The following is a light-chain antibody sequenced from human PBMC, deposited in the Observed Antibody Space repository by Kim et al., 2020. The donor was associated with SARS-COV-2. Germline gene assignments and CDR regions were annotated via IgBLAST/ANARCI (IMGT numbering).Light chain of an antibody. V-gene: IGLV2-8*01. Sequence: GQSVTISCTGTSSDVGGYNYVSWYQQHPGEAPKLMIYEVTKRPLGVPVRFSGSKSGNTASLTVSGLQVEDEGDYYCGSFGGRHNVVFGGGTQLTVL. CDR1: SSDVGGYNY. J-gene: IGLJ2*01. CDR2: EVT. CDR3: GSFGGRHNVV.